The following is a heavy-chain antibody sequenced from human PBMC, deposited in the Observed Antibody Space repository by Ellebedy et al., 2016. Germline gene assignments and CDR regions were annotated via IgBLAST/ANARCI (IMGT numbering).Heavy chain of an antibody. CDR3: ARDSSTFDY. J-gene: IGHJ4*02. CDR1: GFTCSSYW. CDR2: IKQDGSEK. V-gene: IGHV3-7*01. Sequence: GESLKISXAASGFTCSSYWMSWIRQAPGKGLEWVANIKQDGSEKYYVDSVKGRFTISRDNAKNSLYLQMNSLRAEDTAVYYCARDSSTFDYWGQGTLVTVSS. D-gene: IGHD2-15*01.